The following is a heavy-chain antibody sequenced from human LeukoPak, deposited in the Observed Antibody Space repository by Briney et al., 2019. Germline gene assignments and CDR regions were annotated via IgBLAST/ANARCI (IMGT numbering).Heavy chain of an antibody. CDR1: GYSFINYY. V-gene: IGHV1-46*01. CDR3: ARGKPSSVAPN. CDR2: INPSGGST. D-gene: IGHD3-22*01. Sequence: ATVKISCKASGYSFINYYIYWVRQAPGQGLEWMGVINPSGGSTSYAQKFQGRVTMTRDTSTSTVYMEVSSLTSEDTAVYYCARGKPSSVAPNWGQGTLVTVSS. J-gene: IGHJ4*02.